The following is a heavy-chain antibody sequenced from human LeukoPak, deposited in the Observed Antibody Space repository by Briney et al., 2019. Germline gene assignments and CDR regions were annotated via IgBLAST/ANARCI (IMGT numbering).Heavy chain of an antibody. Sequence: PSETLSLTCTVSGGSISIYYWSWIRQPPGKGLEWIGYIYYSGSTNYNPSLKSRLTISVDTSKNQSSLKMSSVNDAYTAVYYCARFSVRGTPLGGQGPLLTVYS. CDR1: GGSISIYY. CDR2: IYYSGST. CDR3: ARFSVRGTPL. D-gene: IGHD3-3*02. J-gene: IGHJ4*02. V-gene: IGHV4-59*08.